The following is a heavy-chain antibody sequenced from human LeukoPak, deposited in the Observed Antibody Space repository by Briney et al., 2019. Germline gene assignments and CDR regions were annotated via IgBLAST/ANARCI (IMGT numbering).Heavy chain of an antibody. Sequence: GESLKISCKGSGYSFINYWIGWMRQMPGKGLEWMGIIYPDDSATTYSPSFQGQVTISADKSFSTAYLRWSSLKASDTAMYYCARLLLIRGDPRFDAFDIWGQGTMVTVSP. CDR2: IYPDDSAT. J-gene: IGHJ3*02. CDR3: ARLLLIRGDPRFDAFDI. V-gene: IGHV5-51*01. D-gene: IGHD3-10*01. CDR1: GYSFINYW.